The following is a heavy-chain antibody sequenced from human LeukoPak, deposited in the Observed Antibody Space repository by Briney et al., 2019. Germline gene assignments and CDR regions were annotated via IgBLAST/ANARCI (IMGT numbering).Heavy chain of an antibody. Sequence: SVKVSCKASGGTFSSYAISWVRQAPGQGLEWMGGIIPIFGTANYAQKFQGRVTITADKSTSTAYMELSSLRSEDMAVYYCARLPYCSSTSCYLNWFDPWGQGTLVTVSS. V-gene: IGHV1-69*06. CDR2: IIPIFGTA. CDR1: GGTFSSYA. J-gene: IGHJ5*02. CDR3: ARLPYCSSTSCYLNWFDP. D-gene: IGHD2-2*01.